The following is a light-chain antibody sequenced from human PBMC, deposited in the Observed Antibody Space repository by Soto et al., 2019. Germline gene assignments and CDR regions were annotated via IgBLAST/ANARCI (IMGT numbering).Light chain of an antibody. CDR3: QQYNNWPPWT. CDR2: GAS. J-gene: IGKJ1*01. Sequence: EIVMTQSPATLSVSPGERATLSCRASQSVSSNLAWYQQKPGQALRLLIYGASTRATVIPARFSGSGSGTEFTLTISSLQSEDFAVYYCQQYNNWPPWTFGQGTKVEIK. V-gene: IGKV3-15*01. CDR1: QSVSSN.